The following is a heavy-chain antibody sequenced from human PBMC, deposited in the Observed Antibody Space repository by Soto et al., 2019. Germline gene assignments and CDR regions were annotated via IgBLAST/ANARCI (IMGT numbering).Heavy chain of an antibody. CDR3: ARDLYDILTGYYAVPYGMDV. D-gene: IGHD3-9*01. V-gene: IGHV1-18*01. CDR1: GYTFTSYG. J-gene: IGHJ6*02. CDR2: ISAYNGNT. Sequence: GASVKVSCTASGYTFTSYGISWVRQAPGQGLEWMGWISAYNGNTNYAQKLQGRVTMTTDTSTSTAYMELRSLRSDDTAVYYCARDLYDILTGYYAVPYGMDVWGQGTTVTVS.